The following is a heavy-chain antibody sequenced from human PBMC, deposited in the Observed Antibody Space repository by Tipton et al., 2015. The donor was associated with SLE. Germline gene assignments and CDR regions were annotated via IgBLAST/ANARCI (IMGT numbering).Heavy chain of an antibody. CDR1: GFIFSSYA. D-gene: IGHD1-14*01. CDR3: ASDADRCPGNY. CDR2: ISYDGIDK. J-gene: IGHJ4*02. Sequence: SLRLSCAASGFIFSSYAMHWVRQAPGKGLECVALISYDGIDKYYADSVTGRFTISRDNSKNTVSLQMNSLRAEHTAVYYCASDADRCPGNYWDQGSLVTLSS. V-gene: IGHV3-30*04.